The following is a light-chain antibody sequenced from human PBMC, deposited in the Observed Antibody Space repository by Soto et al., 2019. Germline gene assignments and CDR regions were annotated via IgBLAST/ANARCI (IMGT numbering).Light chain of an antibody. CDR1: QSISSW. J-gene: IGKJ1*01. CDR2: KAS. Sequence: DIQMTQSPSTLSASVGDRVIVTCRASQSISSWLAWYQQKPGKAPKLLIYKASSLESGVPSRFSGSGSGTEFTLTISRLEPEDFATYYCLQDYSYPWTFGQGTTVDIK. V-gene: IGKV1-5*03. CDR3: LQDYSYPWT.